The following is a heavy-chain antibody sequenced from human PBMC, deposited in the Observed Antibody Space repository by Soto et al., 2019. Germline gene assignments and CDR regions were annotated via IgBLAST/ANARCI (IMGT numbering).Heavy chain of an antibody. CDR3: ARSGGSFGGGSYLGL. D-gene: IGHD1-26*01. V-gene: IGHV4-34*01. CDR1: AGSIRGFY. J-gene: IGHJ5*02. Sequence: PSETLSLTCTVSAGSIRGFYWNWIRQPPGKGLEWIGEFNPGGSTHYSPSLRSRVTISVETSKNQVSLMLTSMTAADTAMYFCARSGGSFGGGSYLGLWGQGTPVTVSS. CDR2: FNPGGST.